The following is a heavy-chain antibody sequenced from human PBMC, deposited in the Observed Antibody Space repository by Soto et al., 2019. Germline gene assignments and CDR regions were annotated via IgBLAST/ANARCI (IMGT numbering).Heavy chain of an antibody. CDR1: GFTFSSYG. Sequence: QVQLVESGGGVVQSGRSLRLSCAASGFTFSSYGMHWVRQAPGKGLEWVAVISYDGSNKYHADSVKGRFTISRDNSKNTLYLQMNSLRAEDTVVYYCAKEGSSDWPPYGYHYGMDVGGQGTTVTVSS. CDR3: AKEGSSDWPPYGYHYGMDV. J-gene: IGHJ6*02. V-gene: IGHV3-30*18. CDR2: ISYDGSNK. D-gene: IGHD6-13*01.